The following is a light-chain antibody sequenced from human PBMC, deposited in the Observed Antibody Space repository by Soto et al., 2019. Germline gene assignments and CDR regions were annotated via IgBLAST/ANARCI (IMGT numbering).Light chain of an antibody. V-gene: IGKV1-8*01. CDR1: EDIDTS. J-gene: IGKJ1*01. CDR3: QQYYSYPRT. CDR2: AAS. Sequence: IQMTQSPSTLSVSLGDRIPITCRASEDIDTSLAWYQQKPGKAPKLLIYAASTLQSGVPSRFSGSGSGTDFTLTISCLQSEDFATYYCQQYYSYPRTFGQGTKVDIK.